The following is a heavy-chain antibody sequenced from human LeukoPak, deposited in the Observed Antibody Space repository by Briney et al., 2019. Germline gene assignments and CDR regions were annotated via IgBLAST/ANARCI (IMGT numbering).Heavy chain of an antibody. CDR3: ARMGDAFDI. Sequence: PSETLSLTCAVYGGSFSGYYWSWIHQPPGKGLEWIGEINHSGSTNYNPSLKSRVTISVDTSKNQFSLKLSSVTAADTAVYYCARMGDAFDIWGQGTMVTVSS. J-gene: IGHJ3*02. V-gene: IGHV4-34*01. CDR1: GGSFSGYY. CDR2: INHSGST. D-gene: IGHD1-26*01.